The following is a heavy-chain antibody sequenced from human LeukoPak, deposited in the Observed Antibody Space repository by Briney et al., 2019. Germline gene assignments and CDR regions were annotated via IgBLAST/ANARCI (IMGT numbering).Heavy chain of an antibody. CDR3: AATVTTAHDADY. D-gene: IGHD4-17*01. CDR1: GFTFSNYA. Sequence: SGGSLRLSCAASGFTFSNYAMYWVRQAPGKGLEWVSSISSSSSYIYYADSVKGRFTISRDNAKNSLYLQMNSLRAEDTAVYYCAATVTTAHDADYWGQGTLVTVSS. CDR2: ISSSSSYI. V-gene: IGHV3-21*01. J-gene: IGHJ4*02.